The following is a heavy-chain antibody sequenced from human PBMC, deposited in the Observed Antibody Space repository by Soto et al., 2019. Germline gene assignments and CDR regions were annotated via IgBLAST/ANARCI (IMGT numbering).Heavy chain of an antibody. CDR3: ARNYYDSSGYSLSDY. D-gene: IGHD3-22*01. CDR2: ISAYNGNT. V-gene: IGHV1-18*01. J-gene: IGHJ4*02. Sequence: ASVKVSCKASGYTFTSYGISWVRQAPGQGLEWMGWISAYNGNTNYAQKLQGRVTMTTDTSTSTAYMELRSLRSDDTAVYYCARNYYDSSGYSLSDYWGQGTLVTVSS. CDR1: GYTFTSYG.